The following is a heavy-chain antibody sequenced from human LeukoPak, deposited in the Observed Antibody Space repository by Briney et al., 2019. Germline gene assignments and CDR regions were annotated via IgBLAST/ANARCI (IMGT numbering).Heavy chain of an antibody. V-gene: IGHV4-34*01. CDR1: GGPFRDYF. D-gene: IGHD3-16*01. CDR2: IKQSGGS. CDR3: ARGDLYDGGGRNWFDP. Sequence: SETPSLPCAVHGGPFRDYFWSWVRQPPGKGLEWSGEIKQSGGSTYNPSLKSRVTMSVDTSKNQFSLRLTSVTAADTAVYYCARGDLYDGGGRNWFDPWGQGTLVTVSS. J-gene: IGHJ5*02.